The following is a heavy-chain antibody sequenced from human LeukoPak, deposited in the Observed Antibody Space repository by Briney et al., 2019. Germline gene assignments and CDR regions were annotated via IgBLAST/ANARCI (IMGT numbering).Heavy chain of an antibody. CDR2: IKQDGSEK. Sequence: GGSLRLSCAASEFTFSSYSMNWVRQAPGKGLEWVANIKQDGSEKYYVDSVKGRFTISRDNAKNSLYLQMNSLRAEDTAVYYCARGYYYDSSGYYLDYWGQGTLVTVSS. J-gene: IGHJ4*02. CDR3: ARGYYYDSSGYYLDY. CDR1: EFTFSSYS. D-gene: IGHD3-22*01. V-gene: IGHV3-7*04.